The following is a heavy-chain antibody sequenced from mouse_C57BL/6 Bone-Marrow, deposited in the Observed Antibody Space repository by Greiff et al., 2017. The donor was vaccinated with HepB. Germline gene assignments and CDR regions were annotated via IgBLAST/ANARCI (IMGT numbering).Heavy chain of an antibody. D-gene: IGHD2-1*01. CDR3: ARWMVTTGY. CDR2: IYPSDSET. J-gene: IGHJ2*01. V-gene: IGHV1-61*01. Sequence: VQLQQPGAELVRPGSSVKLSCKASGYTFTSYWMDWVKQRPGQGLEWIGNIYPSDSETHYNQKFKDKATLTVDKSSSTAYMQLSSLTSEDSAVYYCARWMVTTGYWGQGTTLTVSS. CDR1: GYTFTSYW.